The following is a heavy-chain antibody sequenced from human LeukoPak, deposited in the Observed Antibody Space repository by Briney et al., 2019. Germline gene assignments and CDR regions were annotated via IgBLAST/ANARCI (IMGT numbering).Heavy chain of an antibody. CDR2: ISHSGST. Sequence: SETLSLTCAVYGGSFSGYYWSWIRQPPGKVLEWIGEISHSGSTNYNPSLKSRVTISVDTSKNQFSLKLSSVTAADTAVYYCARPRYTAVRDFDYWGQGTLVTVSS. CDR3: ARPRYTAVRDFDY. D-gene: IGHD1-1*01. CDR1: GGSFSGYY. V-gene: IGHV4-34*01. J-gene: IGHJ4*02.